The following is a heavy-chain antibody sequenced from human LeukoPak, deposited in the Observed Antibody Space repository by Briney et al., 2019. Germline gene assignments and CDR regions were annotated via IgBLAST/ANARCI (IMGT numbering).Heavy chain of an antibody. CDR1: GGSISSHY. Sequence: SETLSLTCTVSGGSISSHYWSWIRQPPGKGLEWIGSIYYSGSTYYNPSLKSRVTISVDTSKNQFSLKLSSVTAADTAVYYCAREGATVTTYWFDPWGQGTLVTVSS. D-gene: IGHD4-17*01. V-gene: IGHV4-59*11. J-gene: IGHJ5*02. CDR2: IYYSGST. CDR3: AREGATVTTYWFDP.